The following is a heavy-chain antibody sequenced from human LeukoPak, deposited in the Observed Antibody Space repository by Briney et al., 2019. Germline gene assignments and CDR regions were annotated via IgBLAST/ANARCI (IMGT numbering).Heavy chain of an antibody. Sequence: ASVKVSCKASGYTFTSYGISWVRQAPGQGLEWMGWISAYNGNTNYAQKLQGRVTMTTDTSTSTAYMELRSLRSDDTAVYYCARDSEITIFGVVIWRPWFDPWGQGTLVTVSS. CDR1: GYTFTSYG. D-gene: IGHD3-3*01. CDR3: ARDSEITIFGVVIWRPWFDP. J-gene: IGHJ5*02. V-gene: IGHV1-18*01. CDR2: ISAYNGNT.